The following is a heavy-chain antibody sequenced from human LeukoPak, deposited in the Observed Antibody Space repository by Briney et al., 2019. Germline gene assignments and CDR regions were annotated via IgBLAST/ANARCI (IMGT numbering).Heavy chain of an antibody. Sequence: SETLSLTCAVSGGSISSGGYSWSWIRQPPGKGLEWIGYIYHSGSTYYNPSLKSRVTISVDRSKNQFSLKLSSVTAADTAVYYCARIHRYCSGGACYVLDNWGQGTLVTVSS. D-gene: IGHD2-15*01. CDR3: ARIHRYCSGGACYVLDN. V-gene: IGHV4-30-2*01. CDR2: IYHSGST. CDR1: GGSISSGGYS. J-gene: IGHJ4*02.